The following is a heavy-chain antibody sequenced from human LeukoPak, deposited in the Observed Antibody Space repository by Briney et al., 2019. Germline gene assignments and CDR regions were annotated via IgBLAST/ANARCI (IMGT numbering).Heavy chain of an antibody. J-gene: IGHJ4*02. D-gene: IGHD3-22*01. CDR2: INHSGST. V-gene: IGHV4-34*01. CDR1: GGSFSGYY. CDR3: ARGYYYDSSGYLGY. Sequence: SETLSLTCAVYGGSFSGYYWSWIRQPPGKGLEWVGEINHSGSTNYNPSLKSRVTISVDTSKNQFSLKLSSVTAADTAVYYCARGYYYDSSGYLGYWGQGTLVTVSS.